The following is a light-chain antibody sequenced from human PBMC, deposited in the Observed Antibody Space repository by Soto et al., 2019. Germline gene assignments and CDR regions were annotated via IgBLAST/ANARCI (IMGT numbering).Light chain of an antibody. Sequence: EIVMTQSPATLSVSPGERATLSSRASQSVSSNLAWYQQKPGQTPKLVSYVASTRATGIRARFSGSGSGTEFTLTISSLQSEDFAVYYCQQYNVWPLTFGGGNKVEFK. CDR1: QSVSSN. V-gene: IGKV3-15*01. CDR2: VAS. CDR3: QQYNVWPLT. J-gene: IGKJ4*01.